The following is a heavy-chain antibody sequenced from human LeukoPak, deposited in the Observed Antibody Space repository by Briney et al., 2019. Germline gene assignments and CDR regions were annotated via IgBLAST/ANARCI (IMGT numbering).Heavy chain of an antibody. J-gene: IGHJ4*02. CDR3: ARGGDYDILTGHFDY. Sequence: GGSLRLSCAASGFTFSSYWMSWVRQAPGKGLEWVANIKQDGSEKYYVDSVKGRFTISRDNAKNSLYLQMNSLRAEDTAVYYCARGGDYDILTGHFDYWGQGTLVTASS. CDR2: IKQDGSEK. D-gene: IGHD3-9*01. CDR1: GFTFSSYW. V-gene: IGHV3-7*03.